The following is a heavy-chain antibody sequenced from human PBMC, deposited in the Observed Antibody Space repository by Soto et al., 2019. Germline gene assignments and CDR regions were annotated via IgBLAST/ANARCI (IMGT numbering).Heavy chain of an antibody. CDR2: IRSKANSYAT. CDR3: TASGYDTFVDF. CDR1: GFTFSGSA. V-gene: IGHV3-73*01. J-gene: IGHJ4*02. Sequence: GGSLRLSCAASGFTFSGSAMHWVRQASGKGLEWVGRIRSKANSYATAYAASVKGRFTISRDDSKNTAYLQMNSLKTEDTAVYYCTASGYDTFVDFWGQGTLVTVSS. D-gene: IGHD5-12*01.